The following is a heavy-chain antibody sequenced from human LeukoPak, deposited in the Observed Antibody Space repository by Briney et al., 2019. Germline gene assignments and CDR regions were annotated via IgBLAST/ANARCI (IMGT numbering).Heavy chain of an antibody. Sequence: PGGSLRLSCAASGFTFSSYAMHWVRQAPGKGLEWVAVTSYDGSNKYYADSVKGRFTISRDNAKNSLYLQMSSLRAEDTAFYYCAKGHIGSGSYYYFDYWGQGALVTVSS. CDR1: GFTFSSYA. CDR2: TSYDGSNK. J-gene: IGHJ4*02. D-gene: IGHD3-10*01. CDR3: AKGHIGSGSYYYFDY. V-gene: IGHV3-30-3*01.